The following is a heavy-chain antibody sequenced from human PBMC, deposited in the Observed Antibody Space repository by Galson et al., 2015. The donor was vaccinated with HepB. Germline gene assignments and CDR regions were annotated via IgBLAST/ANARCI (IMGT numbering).Heavy chain of an antibody. CDR2: IEVDDSYS. Sequence: QSGAEVKKPGESLRISCKGSGFTFTSYWISWVRQIPGKGLEWMGKIEVDDSYSNYSPSFQGHVTFSADQSLDTVYLHWSSLRASDTAIYYCARHLGTYWYFDLWGRGTLVTVSS. CDR1: GFTFTSYW. CDR3: ARHLGTYWYFDL. D-gene: IGHD1-1*01. V-gene: IGHV5-10-1*01. J-gene: IGHJ2*01.